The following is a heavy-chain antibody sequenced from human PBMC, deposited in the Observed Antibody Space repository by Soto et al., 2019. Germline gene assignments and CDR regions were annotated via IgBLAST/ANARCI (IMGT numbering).Heavy chain of an antibody. CDR2: IDPTDSYT. CDR1: GSNFITDW. J-gene: IGHJ6*02. V-gene: IGHV5-10-1*01. D-gene: IGHD3-16*01. Sequence: GASLKISCKGSGSNFITDWISWVRPMPGKGLEWRGRIDPTDSYTKYSPSFEGHVTISADKSISTAYLQWSSLKASDSAVYYCARLSRASFALDVWGQGTTVTVSS. CDR3: ARLSRASFALDV.